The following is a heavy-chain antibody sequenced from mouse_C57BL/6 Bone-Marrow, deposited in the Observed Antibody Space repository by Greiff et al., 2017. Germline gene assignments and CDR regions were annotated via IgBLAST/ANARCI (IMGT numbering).Heavy chain of an antibody. CDR3: AKHLSDYGSSNYAMDY. V-gene: IGHV2-9*01. D-gene: IGHD1-1*01. CDR1: GFSLTSYG. Sequence: VKLVESGPGLVAPSQSLSITCTVSGFSLTSYGVDWVRQPPGKGLEWLGVIWGGGSTNYNSALMSRLSISKDNSKSQVFLKMNILQTDDTAMYYCAKHLSDYGSSNYAMDYWGQGTSVTVSS. CDR2: IWGGGST. J-gene: IGHJ4*01.